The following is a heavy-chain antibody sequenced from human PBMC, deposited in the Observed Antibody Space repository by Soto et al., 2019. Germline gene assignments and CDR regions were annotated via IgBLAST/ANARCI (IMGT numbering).Heavy chain of an antibody. CDR3: ARQVVVVAAHYYYGMDV. Sequence: GGSLRLSCPPSGFTSGSFGMHWVRQAPGKGLEWGAFISYVGSNKYYADSVKGRFTISRDNSKNTLYLQMNSLRAEDTAVYYCARQVVVVAAHYYYGMDVWGQGTTVTVSS. D-gene: IGHD2-15*01. V-gene: IGHV3-30*03. CDR2: ISYVGSNK. J-gene: IGHJ6*02. CDR1: GFTSGSFG.